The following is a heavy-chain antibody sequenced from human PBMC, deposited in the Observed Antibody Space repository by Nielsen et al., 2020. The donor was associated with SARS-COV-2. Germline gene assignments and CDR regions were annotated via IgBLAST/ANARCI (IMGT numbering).Heavy chain of an antibody. CDR1: GFSFTSYS. J-gene: IGHJ4*02. V-gene: IGHV5-51*01. CDR2: IFPADSDT. CDR3: ARRHYESSGYHTTGFDF. Sequence: GSLKISCKASGFSFTSYSLGWVRQMPGKGLEWMGLIFPADSDTRYNPSFQGQVTMSVDKSINTAFLQWSSLKASDTGIYYCARRHYESSGYHTTGFDFWGQGTLVTVSS. D-gene: IGHD3-22*01.